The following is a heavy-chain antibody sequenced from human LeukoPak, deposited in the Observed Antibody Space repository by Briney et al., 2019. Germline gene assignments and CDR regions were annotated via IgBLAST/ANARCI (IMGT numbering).Heavy chain of an antibody. Sequence: GGSLRLSCAASGFSFSDAWMNWVRQAPGKGLEWVSSISSSSSYKYYADSVKGRFTISRDNAKNSLYLQMNSLRAEDTAVYYCAKDHYDFWSGPPYMDVWGKGTTVTVSS. V-gene: IGHV3-21*01. CDR1: GFSFSDAW. D-gene: IGHD3-3*01. CDR3: AKDHYDFWSGPPYMDV. J-gene: IGHJ6*03. CDR2: ISSSSSYK.